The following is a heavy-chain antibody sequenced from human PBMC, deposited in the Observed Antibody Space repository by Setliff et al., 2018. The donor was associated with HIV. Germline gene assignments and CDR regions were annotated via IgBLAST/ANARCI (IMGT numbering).Heavy chain of an antibody. CDR1: XXPIXDRX. V-gene: IGHV4-4*09. CDR2: IYTSGST. CDR3: ARGLNYYGSGSYLPLGY. Sequence: SXXLSLXXTXSXXPIXDRXXXWXXXTXGXGLEVIGYIYTSGSTIYNPXLQXXVTISVDTSKNQFSLKLRSVTAADTAVYYCARGLNYYGSGSYLPLGYWGQGTLVTVSS. J-gene: IGHJ4*02. D-gene: IGHD3-10*01.